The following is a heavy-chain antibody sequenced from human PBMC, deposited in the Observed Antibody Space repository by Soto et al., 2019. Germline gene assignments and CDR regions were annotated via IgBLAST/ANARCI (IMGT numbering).Heavy chain of an antibody. D-gene: IGHD3-16*02. Sequence: PGVSLRLSCAASGFTFSSYSMNWVRQAPGKGLEWVSSISSSSSYIYYADSVKGRFTISRDNAKNSLYLQMNSLRAEDTAVYYCARVVYDYIWGSYLYWGQGTLVTVSS. CDR3: ARVVYDYIWGSYLY. V-gene: IGHV3-21*01. J-gene: IGHJ4*02. CDR1: GFTFSSYS. CDR2: ISSSSSYI.